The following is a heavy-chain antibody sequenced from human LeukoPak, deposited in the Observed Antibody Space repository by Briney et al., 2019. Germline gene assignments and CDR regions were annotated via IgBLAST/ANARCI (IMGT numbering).Heavy chain of an antibody. CDR3: ARDQYHDSSGYYPFDY. V-gene: IGHV1-69*04. Sequence: ASVKVSCKASGGTFSSYAISWVRQAPGQGLEWMGRIIPILGIANYAQKFQGRVTITADKSTSTAYMELSSLRSEDTAVYYCARDQYHDSSGYYPFDYWGQGTLVTVSS. CDR2: IIPILGIA. D-gene: IGHD3-22*01. J-gene: IGHJ4*02. CDR1: GGTFSSYA.